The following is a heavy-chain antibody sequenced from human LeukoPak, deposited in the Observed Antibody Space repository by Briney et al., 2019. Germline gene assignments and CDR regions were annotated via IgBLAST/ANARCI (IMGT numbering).Heavy chain of an antibody. Sequence: SETLSLTCSVSGGSISSTTYKWSWIRQPAGKGLEWIGRVYTTGNTNYNPSLKSRVTISIDTSKNQFSLKLSSVTAADTAVYYCARGDFYDRSVYFDLWGQGTQVTVSS. J-gene: IGHJ5*02. CDR2: VYTTGNT. V-gene: IGHV4-61*02. D-gene: IGHD3-22*01. CDR1: GGSISSTTYK. CDR3: ARGDFYDRSVYFDL.